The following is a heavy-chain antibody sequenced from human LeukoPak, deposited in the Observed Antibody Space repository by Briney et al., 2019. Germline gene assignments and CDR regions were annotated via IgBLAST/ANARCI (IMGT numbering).Heavy chain of an antibody. Sequence: ASVKVSCKASGYTFTGYYMHWVRLAPGQGLEWMGWINPNSGGTNYAQKFQGRVTMTRDTSISTAYMELSRLRSDDTAVYYCARAASIAARYYYYYGMDVWGQGTTVTVSS. J-gene: IGHJ6*02. CDR3: ARAASIAARYYYYYGMDV. CDR1: GYTFTGYY. V-gene: IGHV1-2*02. CDR2: INPNSGGT. D-gene: IGHD6-6*01.